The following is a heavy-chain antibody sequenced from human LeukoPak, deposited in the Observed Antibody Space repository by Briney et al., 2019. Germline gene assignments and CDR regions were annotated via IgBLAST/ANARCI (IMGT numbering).Heavy chain of an antibody. Sequence: GGSLRLSCAASGFTVSSNYMSLVRQAPGKGLEWVSVIYSGGSTYYADSVKGRFTISRDNSKNTLYLQMNSLRAEDTAVYYCAREGPYCYYGMDVWGQGTTVTVSS. V-gene: IGHV3-66*01. CDR2: IYSGGST. CDR1: GFTVSSNY. J-gene: IGHJ6*02. CDR3: AREGPYCYYGMDV.